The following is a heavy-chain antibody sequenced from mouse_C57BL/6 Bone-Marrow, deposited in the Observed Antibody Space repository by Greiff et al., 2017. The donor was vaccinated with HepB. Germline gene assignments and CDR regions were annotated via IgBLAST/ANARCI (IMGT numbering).Heavy chain of an antibody. Sequence: VQLQESGAELARPGASVKLSCKASGYTFTSYGISWVKQRTGQGLEWIGEIYPRSGNTYYNEKFKGKATLTADKSSSTAYMELRSLTSDDSAVYFCARFNWVYFDYWGQGTTRTVSS. CDR1: GYTFTSYG. V-gene: IGHV1-81*01. D-gene: IGHD4-1*02. CDR3: ARFNWVYFDY. J-gene: IGHJ2*01. CDR2: IYPRSGNT.